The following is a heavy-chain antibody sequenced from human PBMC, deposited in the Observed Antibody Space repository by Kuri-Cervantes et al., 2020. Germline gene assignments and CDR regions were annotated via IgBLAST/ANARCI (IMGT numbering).Heavy chain of an antibody. J-gene: IGHJ4*02. CDR1: GFTFSIYS. Sequence: GGSLRLSCAASGFTFSIYSMSWVRQAPGKGLEWVSLISWDGGSTYYADSVKGRFTISRDNSKNSLYLQMNSLRAEDTAVYYCARRDGSTWYYFDYWGQGTLVTVSS. CDR3: ARRDGSTWYYFDY. V-gene: IGHV3-43D*04. D-gene: IGHD6-13*01. CDR2: ISWDGGST.